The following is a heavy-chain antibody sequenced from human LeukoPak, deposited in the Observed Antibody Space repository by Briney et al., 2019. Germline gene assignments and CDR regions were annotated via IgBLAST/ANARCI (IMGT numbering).Heavy chain of an antibody. CDR3: ARWGRYCSSTSCYTLVRRHYYYYGMDV. CDR1: GGSFSGYY. V-gene: IGHV4-34*01. CDR2: INHSGST. Sequence: SETLSLTCAVYGGSFSGYYWSWIRQPPGKGLEWIGEINHSGSTNYNPSLKSRVTISVDTSKNQFSLKLSSVTAADTAVYYCARWGRYCSSTSCYTLVRRHYYYYGMDVWGQGTTVTVSS. J-gene: IGHJ6*02. D-gene: IGHD2-2*02.